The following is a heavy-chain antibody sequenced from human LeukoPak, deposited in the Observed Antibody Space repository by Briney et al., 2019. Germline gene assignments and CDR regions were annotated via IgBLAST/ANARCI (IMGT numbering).Heavy chain of an antibody. CDR3: ARLLAGCPGGRCRAHFDY. D-gene: IGHD2-15*01. V-gene: IGHV4-59*01. CDR1: GGSISSYY. Sequence: SETLSLTCTVSGGSISSYYWSWIRQPPGKGLEWIGYIYYGGSTNYNPSLKSRVSMSVDTSKNQFSLNLSSVTAADTAVYHCARLLAGCPGGRCRAHFDYWGQGTLVTVSS. J-gene: IGHJ4*02. CDR2: IYYGGST.